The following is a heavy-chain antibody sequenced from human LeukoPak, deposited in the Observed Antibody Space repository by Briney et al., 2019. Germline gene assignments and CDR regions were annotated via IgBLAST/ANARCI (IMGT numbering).Heavy chain of an antibody. CDR2: ISGSGGST. Sequence: PGGSLRLSCAASGFTFSSYAMSWVRQAPGKGLEWVSAISGSGGSTYYADSVKGRFTISRDNSKNTLYLQMNSLRAEDTAVYYCAKKPDYYDSNYYFDYWGQGTLVTVSS. J-gene: IGHJ4*02. CDR1: GFTFSSYA. CDR3: AKKPDYYDSNYYFDY. V-gene: IGHV3-23*01. D-gene: IGHD3-22*01.